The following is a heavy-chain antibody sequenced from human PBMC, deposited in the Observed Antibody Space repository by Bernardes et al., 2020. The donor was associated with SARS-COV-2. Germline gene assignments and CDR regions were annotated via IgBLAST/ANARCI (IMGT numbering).Heavy chain of an antibody. CDR1: GDSVSSKSAA. V-gene: IGHV6-1*01. CDR3: ARARPSASDSFHV. J-gene: IGHJ3*01. Sequence: SQTLSLTCAISGDSVSSKSAAWNWIRQSPSRGLEWLGRTYFRSKWYTDYAVSGKGRITIDPDTSKNHLFLQLKSVTPEDTAVYFCARARPSASDSFHVWGQGTVVTVSS. CDR2: TYFRSKWYT. D-gene: IGHD1-1*01.